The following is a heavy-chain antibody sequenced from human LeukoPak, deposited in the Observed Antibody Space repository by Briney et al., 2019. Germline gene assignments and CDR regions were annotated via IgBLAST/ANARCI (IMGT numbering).Heavy chain of an antibody. J-gene: IGHJ6*04. CDR2: IHHSGKT. Sequence: XGXXXXXIXXWTWVRLSPXKGXXXIGEIHHSGKTXYNPSLKSRVNISLEXXKNNLSMRVNSVVAADTAIHYXXXXXXXXXXXXXXDVWGXXXXVTVSS. CDR3: XXXXXXXXXXXXXDV. CDR1: GXXXXXIXX. V-gene: IGHV4-4*02.